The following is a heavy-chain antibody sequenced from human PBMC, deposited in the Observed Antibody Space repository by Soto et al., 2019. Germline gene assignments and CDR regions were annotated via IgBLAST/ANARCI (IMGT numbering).Heavy chain of an antibody. CDR3: AKDLNGAGSFTSYYHYGMDV. Sequence: EVQMLESGGGLVHPGGSLRLSCAASGFTFSNYAMNWVRQAPGKGLEWVSSISGSGRNTYYADYVKGRLTISRDSYKNTLYLQMNSLRVEDTGVYYCAKDLNGAGSFTSYYHYGMDVWGQGTTVTVSS. V-gene: IGHV3-23*01. CDR2: ISGSGRNT. D-gene: IGHD3-10*01. CDR1: GFTFSNYA. J-gene: IGHJ6*02.